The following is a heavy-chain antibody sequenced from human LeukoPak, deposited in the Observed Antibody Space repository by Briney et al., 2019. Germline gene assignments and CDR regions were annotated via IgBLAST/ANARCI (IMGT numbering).Heavy chain of an antibody. CDR2: ISYDGSNK. CDR3: AKAPNSSGWPL. J-gene: IGHJ4*02. D-gene: IGHD6-19*01. Sequence: GGSLRLSCAASGFTFSSYGMHWVRQAPGKGLEWVAVISYDGSNKYYADSVKGRFTISRYNSKNTLYLQMNSLRAEDTAVYYCAKAPNSSGWPLWGQGTLVTVSS. CDR1: GFTFSSYG. V-gene: IGHV3-30*18.